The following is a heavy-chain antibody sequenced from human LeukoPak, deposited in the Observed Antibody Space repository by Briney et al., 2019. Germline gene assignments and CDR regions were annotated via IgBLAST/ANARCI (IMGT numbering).Heavy chain of an antibody. CDR3: ARDATMVRGDNTFDY. CDR1: GFTFDDYG. J-gene: IGHJ4*02. CDR2: ISWNGGST. V-gene: IGHV3-20*04. D-gene: IGHD3-10*01. Sequence: PGGSLRLSCAASGFTFDDYGMSWVRQAPGKGLEWVSFISWNGGSTGYADSVKGRFTISRDNAKNSLYLQMNSLRAEDTAVYYCARDATMVRGDNTFDYWGQGTLVTVSS.